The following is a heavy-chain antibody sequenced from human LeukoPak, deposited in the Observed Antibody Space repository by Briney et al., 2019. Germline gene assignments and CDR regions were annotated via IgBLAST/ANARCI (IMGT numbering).Heavy chain of an antibody. D-gene: IGHD6-6*01. V-gene: IGHV3-33*01. J-gene: IGHJ5*02. Sequence: GRSLRLSCAASGFTFSSYGMHWVRQAPGKGLERVAVIWYDGSNKYYADSVKGRFTISRDNSKNTLYLQMNSLRAEDTAVYYCARGEQLGARGGNWFDPRGQGTLVTVSS. CDR3: ARGEQLGARGGNWFDP. CDR2: IWYDGSNK. CDR1: GFTFSSYG.